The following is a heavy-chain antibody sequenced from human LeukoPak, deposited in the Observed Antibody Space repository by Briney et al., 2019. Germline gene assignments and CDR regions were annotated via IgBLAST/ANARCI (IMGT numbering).Heavy chain of an antibody. CDR2: LYRAGDT. J-gene: IGHJ4*02. V-gene: IGHV3-66*01. Sequence: PGGSLRLSCAAFGFTVSSNYMSWVRQPPGKGLEWVAVLYRAGDTYYADSVKGRFTISRDDSKNTLYLQMNTVRVEDTAVYYCARVKGTERDYRGQGTLVTVSS. CDR3: ARVKGTERDY. CDR1: GFTVSSNY. D-gene: IGHD3/OR15-3a*01.